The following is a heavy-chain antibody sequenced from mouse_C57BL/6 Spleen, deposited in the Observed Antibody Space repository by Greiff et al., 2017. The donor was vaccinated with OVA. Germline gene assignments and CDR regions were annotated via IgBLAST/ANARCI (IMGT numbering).Heavy chain of an antibody. CDR1: GYTFTEYT. V-gene: IGHV1-62-2*01. CDR2: SGSI. CDR3: ARHEGPTIHSPYFDY. Sequence: VMLVESGAELVKPGASVKLSCKASGYTFTEYTIHWVKQRSGSGSIKYNEKFKDKATLTADKSSSTVYMELSRLTSEDSAVYFCARHEGPTIHSPYFDYWGQGTTLTVSS. D-gene: IGHD2-10*01. J-gene: IGHJ2*01.